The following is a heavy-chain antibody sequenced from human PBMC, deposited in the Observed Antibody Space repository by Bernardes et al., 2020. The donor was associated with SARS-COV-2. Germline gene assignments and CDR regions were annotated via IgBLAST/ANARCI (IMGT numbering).Heavy chain of an antibody. CDR3: AKGSLAYCGGDCYLHY. CDR2: ISWNSGSI. V-gene: IGHV3-9*01. Sequence: GGSLRLSCAASGFTFDDYAMHWVRQAPGKGLEWVSGISWNSGSIGYADSVKGRFTISRDNAKNSLYLQMNSLRAEDTALYYCAKGSLAYCGGDCYLHYWGQGTLVTVSS. D-gene: IGHD2-21*02. J-gene: IGHJ4*02. CDR1: GFTFDDYA.